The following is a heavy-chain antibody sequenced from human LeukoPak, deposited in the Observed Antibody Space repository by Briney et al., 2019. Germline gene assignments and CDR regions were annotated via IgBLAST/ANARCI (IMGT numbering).Heavy chain of an antibody. CDR1: GFTFSNYA. J-gene: IGHJ4*02. D-gene: IGHD5-18*01. CDR3: AKGASYGDFFDY. CDR2: IRYDGSDK. V-gene: IGHV3-30*02. Sequence: GGSLRPSCAASGFTFSNYAMHCVRQAPGKGLAWVAFIRYDGSDKYYADSVKDRFTISRDNSKNTLYLQMNSLRPEDTAVYYCAKGASYGDFFDYWGQGTLVTVSS.